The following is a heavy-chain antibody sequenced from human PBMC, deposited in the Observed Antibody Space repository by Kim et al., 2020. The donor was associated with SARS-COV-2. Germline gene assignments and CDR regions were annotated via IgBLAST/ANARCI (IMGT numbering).Heavy chain of an antibody. CDR3: AKDKGLGGGSRYSC. CDR2: ISGGGGNT. Sequence: GGSLRLSCAASGFTFSSYAMSWVRQAPGKGLEWVSAISGGGGNTYYADSVKGRFTISRDNSKNTLNLQMHSLRAEDTAIYYCAKDKGLGGGSRYSCWGQGTLVTVSS. V-gene: IGHV3-23*01. CDR1: GFTFSSYA. D-gene: IGHD2-15*01. J-gene: IGHJ4*02.